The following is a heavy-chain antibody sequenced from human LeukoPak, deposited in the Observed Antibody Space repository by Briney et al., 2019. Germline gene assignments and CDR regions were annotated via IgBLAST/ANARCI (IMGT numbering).Heavy chain of an antibody. D-gene: IGHD3-9*01. CDR3: ARVDDILTGYGMDV. Sequence: PGGSLRLSCAASGFTFSSYSMNWVRQAPGRGLEWVSSISSSSSYIYYADSVKGRFTISRDNAKNSLYLQMNSLRAEDTAAYYCARVDDILTGYGMDVWGQGTTVTVSS. V-gene: IGHV3-21*01. CDR1: GFTFSSYS. J-gene: IGHJ6*02. CDR2: ISSSSSYI.